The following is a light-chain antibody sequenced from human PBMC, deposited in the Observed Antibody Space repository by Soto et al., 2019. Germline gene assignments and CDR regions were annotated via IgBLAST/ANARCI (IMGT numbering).Light chain of an antibody. CDR3: CSYAGGYTHV. Sequence: SVLTQPRSVSGSPGQSVTISCAGTSGDIGAYNFVSWYQQHPGKAPKLMIYDVVKRPSGVPDRFSGSKSGNTASLTIYGLQTEDEADYYCCSYAGGYTHVFGTGTKVTV. V-gene: IGLV2-11*01. CDR1: SGDIGAYNF. CDR2: DVV. J-gene: IGLJ1*01.